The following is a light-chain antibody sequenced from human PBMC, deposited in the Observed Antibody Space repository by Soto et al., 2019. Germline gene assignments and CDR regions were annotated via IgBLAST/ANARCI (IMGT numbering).Light chain of an antibody. V-gene: IGLV2-14*01. J-gene: IGLJ1*01. Sequence: QSALTQPASVSGSPGQSITISCTGTSSDVGGYNYVSWYQQHPGKAPKLMIYDVSDRPSGVSNRFSGSKSGNTASLTISGLQAEDEADYYCNSYTSNTTQVFGTGTKV. CDR1: SSDVGGYNY. CDR3: NSYTSNTTQV. CDR2: DVS.